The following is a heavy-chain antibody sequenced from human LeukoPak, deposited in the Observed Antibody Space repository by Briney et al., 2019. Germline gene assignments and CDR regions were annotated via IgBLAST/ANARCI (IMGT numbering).Heavy chain of an antibody. V-gene: IGHV3-53*01. CDR1: GFTVSGNC. CDR2: IYSGGTT. Sequence: GGSPRLSCAVSGFTVSGNCMSWVRQAPGKGLEWVSLIYSGGTTDYADSVRGRFTISRDNSKNTVYLQMDSLRAEDTALYFCARRAGDYSHPYDYWGQGTLVTVSS. J-gene: IGHJ4*02. CDR3: ARRAGDYSHPYDY. D-gene: IGHD3-22*01.